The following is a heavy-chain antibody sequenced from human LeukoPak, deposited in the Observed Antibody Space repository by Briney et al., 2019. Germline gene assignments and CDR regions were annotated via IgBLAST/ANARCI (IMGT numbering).Heavy chain of an antibody. CDR3: ARPPTGDCSGGSCYYFDY. CDR2: INPNSGGT. Sequence: ASVKVSCKASGYTFTGYYMHWVRQAPGQGLEWMGWINPNSGGTNYAQKFQGRVTMTRDTSISTAYMELSRLRSDDTAVYYCARPPTGDCSGGSCYYFDYWGQGTLVTVSS. J-gene: IGHJ4*02. D-gene: IGHD2-15*01. CDR1: GYTFTGYY. V-gene: IGHV1-2*02.